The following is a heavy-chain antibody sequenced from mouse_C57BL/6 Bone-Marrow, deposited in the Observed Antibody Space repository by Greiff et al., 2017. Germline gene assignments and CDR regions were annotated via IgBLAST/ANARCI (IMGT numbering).Heavy chain of an antibody. CDR1: GYSITSGYY. J-gene: IGHJ3*01. CDR3: ARAGYYSNYEFAY. V-gene: IGHV3-6*01. Sequence: EVKLMESGPGLVKPSQSLSLTCSVTGYSITSGYYWNWIRQFPGNKLEWMGYISYDGSNNYNPSLKNRISITRDTSKNQFFLKLNSVTTEDTATYYCARAGYYSNYEFAYWGQGTLVTVSA. D-gene: IGHD2-5*01. CDR2: ISYDGSN.